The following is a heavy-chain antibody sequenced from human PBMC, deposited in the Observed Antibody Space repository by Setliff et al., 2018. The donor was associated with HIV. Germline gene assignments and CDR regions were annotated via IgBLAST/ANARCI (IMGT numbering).Heavy chain of an antibody. CDR2: ITDSGGS. D-gene: IGHD6-25*01. CDR1: GGSFSGYY. CDR3: ARNSLVSSGGAFDI. Sequence: PSETLSLTCAVYGGSFSGYYWTWIRQSPGKGLEWIGEITDSGGSKYNPSLESRVTISVDTSKNQFSLKLSSVTAADTAVYYCARNSLVSSGGAFDIWGQGTMVTVSS. V-gene: IGHV4-34*01. J-gene: IGHJ3*02.